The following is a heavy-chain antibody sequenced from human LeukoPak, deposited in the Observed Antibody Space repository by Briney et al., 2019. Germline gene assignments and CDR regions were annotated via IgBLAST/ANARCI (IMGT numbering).Heavy chain of an antibody. Sequence: GRSLRLSCAASGFTFDDYAMHWVRQAPGKGLDGVSGIIRISGSTDYAHSVKGRFTISTDNAKNSLYLQMHSLRAEDTALYSCPKSKLLDGRQQGYFILWGRGTLVTVAS. V-gene: IGHV3-9*01. CDR3: PKSKLLDGRQQGYFIL. CDR2: IIRISGST. D-gene: IGHD1/OR15-1a*01. CDR1: GFTFDDYA. J-gene: IGHJ2*01.